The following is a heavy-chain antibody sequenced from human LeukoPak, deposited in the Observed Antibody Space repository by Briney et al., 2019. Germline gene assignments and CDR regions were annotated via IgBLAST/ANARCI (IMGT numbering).Heavy chain of an antibody. V-gene: IGHV1-2*02. Sequence: ASVKVSCKASGYTFTGYYMHWVRQAPGQGLEWMGWINPNSGGTNYAQKFQGRVTMTTDTSTSTAYMELRSLRSDDTAVYYCAREGKQQLGQNWFDPWGQGTLVTVSS. D-gene: IGHD6-13*01. CDR1: GYTFTGYY. CDR3: AREGKQQLGQNWFDP. CDR2: INPNSGGT. J-gene: IGHJ5*02.